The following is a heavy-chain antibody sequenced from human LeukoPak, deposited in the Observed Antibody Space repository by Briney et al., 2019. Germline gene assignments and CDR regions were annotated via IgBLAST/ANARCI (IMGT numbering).Heavy chain of an antibody. J-gene: IGHJ6*03. Sequence: SETLSLTCTVSGGSISSSSYYWGWIRQPPGKGLEWIGSIYYSGSTYYNPSLKSRVTISVDTSKNQFSLKLSSVTAADTAVYYCARAQGDPPYPSYYYYYMDVWGKGTTVTVSS. D-gene: IGHD2-21*02. CDR3: ARAQGDPPYPSYYYYYMDV. CDR1: GGSISSSSYY. V-gene: IGHV4-39*01. CDR2: IYYSGST.